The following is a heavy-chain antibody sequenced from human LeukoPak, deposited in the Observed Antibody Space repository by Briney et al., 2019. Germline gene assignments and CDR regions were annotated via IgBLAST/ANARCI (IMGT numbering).Heavy chain of an antibody. CDR3: ARSDDSSSWYNWFDP. J-gene: IGHJ5*02. Sequence: GEYLKISCNGSGYSFTSYWIGWVRQMPGKGLEWMGSIYPGDSDTRYSPSFQGQVTISADKSISTAYLQWSSLKASDTAMYYCARSDDSSSWYNWFDPWGQGTLVTVSS. V-gene: IGHV5-51*01. CDR1: GYSFTSYW. CDR2: IYPGDSDT. D-gene: IGHD6-13*01.